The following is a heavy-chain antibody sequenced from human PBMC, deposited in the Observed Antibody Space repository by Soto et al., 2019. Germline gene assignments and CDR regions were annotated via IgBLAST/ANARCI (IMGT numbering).Heavy chain of an antibody. D-gene: IGHD3-3*01. V-gene: IGHV3-23*01. J-gene: IGHJ4*02. CDR2: ISGSGGST. CDR3: AKVKSSEGDFWSGYYSVGSYFDY. CDR1: GVTVCSYA. Sequence: WGSPRLSCAACGVTVCSYAMGGVRQDPGKGLEWVSAISGSGGSTYYADSVKGRFTISRDNSKNTLYLQMNSLRAEDTAVYYCAKVKSSEGDFWSGYYSVGSYFDYWGQGTLVTVSS.